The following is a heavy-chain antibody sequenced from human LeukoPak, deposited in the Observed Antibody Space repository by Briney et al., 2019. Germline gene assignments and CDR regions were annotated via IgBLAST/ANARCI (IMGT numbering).Heavy chain of an antibody. CDR2: SRDKANRYTT. D-gene: IGHD3-22*01. J-gene: IGHJ4*02. CDR3: ARSYYYDSYTDY. CDR1: GFTFSDHY. V-gene: IGHV3-72*01. Sequence: PGGSLRLSCAASGFTFSDHYMDWVRQAPGKGLEWVGRSRDKANRYTTEYATSVKGRFTISRDDSKNSLYLQLNSLQTEDTAVYYCARSYYYDSYTDYWGQGTLVTVSS.